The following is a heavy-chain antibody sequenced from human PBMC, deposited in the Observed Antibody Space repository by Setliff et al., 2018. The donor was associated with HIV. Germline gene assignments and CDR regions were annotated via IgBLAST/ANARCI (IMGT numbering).Heavy chain of an antibody. D-gene: IGHD3-3*01. CDR1: GFTFSTYS. CDR3: ARDVSWRVRTYIDY. CDR2: ISSSSRSK. V-gene: IGHV3-21*01. Sequence: PGGSLRLSCEASGFTFSTYSMNWVRQAPGKGLEWVSSISSSSRSKYYADSVKGRFTISRDNAKNSLYLQMNSLTAEDTAVYYCARDVSWRVRTYIDYWGQGALVTVS. J-gene: IGHJ4*02.